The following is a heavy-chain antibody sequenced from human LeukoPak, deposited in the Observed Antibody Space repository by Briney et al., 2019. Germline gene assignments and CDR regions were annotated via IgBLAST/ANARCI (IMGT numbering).Heavy chain of an antibody. Sequence: GGSLRLSCVASGFTFSNYGIHWVRQAPGKGLEWVAFIRYDGSNKYYADSVRGRFTISRDNSKNTLYLQMNSLRAEDTAVYYCAKEYSSGWHDAFDIWGQGTMVTVCS. CDR3: AKEYSSGWHDAFDI. CDR1: GFTFSNYG. CDR2: IRYDGSNK. V-gene: IGHV3-30*02. J-gene: IGHJ3*02. D-gene: IGHD6-19*01.